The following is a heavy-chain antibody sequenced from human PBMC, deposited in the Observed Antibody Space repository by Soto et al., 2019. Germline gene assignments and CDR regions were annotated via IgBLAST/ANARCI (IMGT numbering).Heavy chain of an antibody. J-gene: IGHJ3*02. D-gene: IGHD4-17*01. CDR2: IYYSGST. Sequence: SETLSLTCTVSGGSISSGGYYWSWIRQHPGKGLEWIGYIYYSGSTYYNPSLKSRVTISVDTSKNQFSLKLSSVTAADTAVYYCARGGEATYGDNDAFDIWGQGTMVTVSS. CDR1: GGSISSGGYY. V-gene: IGHV4-31*03. CDR3: ARGGEATYGDNDAFDI.